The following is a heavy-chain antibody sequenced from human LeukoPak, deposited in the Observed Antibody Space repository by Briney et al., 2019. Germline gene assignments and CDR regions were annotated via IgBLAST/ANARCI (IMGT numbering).Heavy chain of an antibody. CDR3: ARAPSSYDAFDI. D-gene: IGHD2-2*01. V-gene: IGHV1-18*01. J-gene: IGHJ3*02. CDR1: GYTFTSYD. CDR2: ISAYNGNT. Sequence: GASVKVSCKASGYTFTSYDISWLRQAPGQGLEWMGWISAYNGNTNYAQRLQGRVTMTTDTSTTTVYMELRSLRSDDTAVYYCARAPSSYDAFDIWGQGTVVSVSS.